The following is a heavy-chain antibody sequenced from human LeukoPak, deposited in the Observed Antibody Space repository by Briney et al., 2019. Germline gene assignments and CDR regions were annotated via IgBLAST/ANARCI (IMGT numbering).Heavy chain of an antibody. V-gene: IGHV1-2*02. CDR2: INPNSGGT. Sequence: ASVKVSCKASGYTFTGYYMHWVRQAPGQGLEWMGWINPNSGGTNYAQKFQGRVTMTRDTSISTAYMELSRLRSDDTAVYYCAREFWNYRSGSLQAFDIWGQGTMVTVSS. CDR1: GYTFTGYY. CDR3: AREFWNYRSGSLQAFDI. J-gene: IGHJ3*02. D-gene: IGHD3-10*01.